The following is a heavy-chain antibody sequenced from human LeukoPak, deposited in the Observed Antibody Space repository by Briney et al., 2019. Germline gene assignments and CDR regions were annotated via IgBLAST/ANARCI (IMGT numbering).Heavy chain of an antibody. V-gene: IGHV4-34*01. J-gene: IGHJ4*02. Sequence: PSETLSLTCTVSGDSISSYYWSWIRQPPGKGLEWIGEMNHSGSTNYNPSLKSRVTISVDTSKNQFSLKLSSVTAADTAVYYCARSFRGATGYWGQGTLVTVSS. D-gene: IGHD1-26*01. CDR3: ARSFRGATGY. CDR1: GDSISSYY. CDR2: MNHSGST.